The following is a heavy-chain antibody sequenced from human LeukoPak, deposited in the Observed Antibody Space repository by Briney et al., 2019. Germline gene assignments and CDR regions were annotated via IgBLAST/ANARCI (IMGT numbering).Heavy chain of an antibody. CDR2: ISSNGGST. J-gene: IGHJ4*02. CDR3: VPGGWGYSIYFDY. D-gene: IGHD2-21*01. Sequence: TGRSLRLSCAASGFTFSTYGMHWVRQAPGEGLEYVSAISSNGGSTYYADSVKGRFTISRDNSKNTLYLQMSSLRAEDTAVYYCVPGGWGYSIYFDYWGQGTLVTVSS. CDR1: GFTFSTYG. V-gene: IGHV3-64D*06.